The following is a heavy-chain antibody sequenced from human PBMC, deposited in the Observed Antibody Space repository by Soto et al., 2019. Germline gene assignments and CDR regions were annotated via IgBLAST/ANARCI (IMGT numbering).Heavy chain of an antibody. V-gene: IGHV3-7*01. CDR3: ARDPALAYCGSDCSAQFDY. CDR1: GFTFSSYW. D-gene: IGHD2-21*02. J-gene: IGHJ4*02. CDR2: IKQDGSEK. Sequence: PGGSLRLSCAASGFTFSSYWMSWVRQAPGKGLEWVANIKQDGSEKKYVDSVKGRFTISRDNAKNSLYLQMNSLRAEDTAVYYCARDPALAYCGSDCSAQFDYWGQGTLVTVSS.